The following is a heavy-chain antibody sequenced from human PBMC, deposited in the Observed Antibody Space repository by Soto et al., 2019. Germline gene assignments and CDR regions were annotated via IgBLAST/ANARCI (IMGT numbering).Heavy chain of an antibody. CDR3: AREYKTGWST. Sequence: SQTLSLTCVISGDSASSNSAAWNWIRQSPSRGLEWLGRTYYRSKWYNEYALSVKSRITINPDTSKNQFSMQLNSVTPDDTAVYYCAREYKTGWSTWGQGTLVTVSS. CDR2: TYYRSKWYN. CDR1: GDSASSNSAA. D-gene: IGHD6-19*01. J-gene: IGHJ4*02. V-gene: IGHV6-1*01.